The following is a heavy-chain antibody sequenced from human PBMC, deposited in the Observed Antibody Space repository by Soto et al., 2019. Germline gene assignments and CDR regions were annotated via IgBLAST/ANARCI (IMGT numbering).Heavy chain of an antibody. V-gene: IGHV3-23*01. CDR3: AKIAVQRGDTDF. CDR2: ISSSSSGT. J-gene: IGHJ4*02. Sequence: GGSLRLSCTASGFTIGTHAMNWVRQAPGKGLEWVSTISSSSSGTFYADSVKGRFSISRDNWKNTLSLQMNSLRAEDSAVYYCAKIAVQRGDTDFWGQGTLVTSPQ. D-gene: IGHD2-21*02. CDR1: GFTIGTHA.